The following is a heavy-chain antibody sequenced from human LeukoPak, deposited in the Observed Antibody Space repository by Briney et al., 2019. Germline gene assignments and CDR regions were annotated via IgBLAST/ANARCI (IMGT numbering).Heavy chain of an antibody. Sequence: PSETLSLTCTVSGGSISGYYWNWIRQPPGKGLEWIGYIYYSGSTTYHPSFKSRVTISVDTSKNQFSLKLSSVTAADTAMYYCARSRSYSSSSSLFDPWGQGTLVTVSS. V-gene: IGHV4-59*01. CDR2: IYYSGST. CDR3: ARSRSYSSSSSLFDP. J-gene: IGHJ5*02. CDR1: GGSISGYY. D-gene: IGHD6-13*01.